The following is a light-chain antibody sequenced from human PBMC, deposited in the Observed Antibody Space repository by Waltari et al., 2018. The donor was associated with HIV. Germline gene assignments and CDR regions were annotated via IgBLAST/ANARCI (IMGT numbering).Light chain of an antibody. Sequence: IVLTQSPATLSLSPGERATLSCMASRSVGSYLAWYQQKPGQAPRLLIYDASNRATAIPARFSGSGSGTDFTLTISSLEPEDFAVYYCQQRTNWPPYSFGQGTKLEIK. CDR3: QQRTNWPPYS. V-gene: IGKV3-11*01. CDR1: RSVGSY. CDR2: DAS. J-gene: IGKJ2*03.